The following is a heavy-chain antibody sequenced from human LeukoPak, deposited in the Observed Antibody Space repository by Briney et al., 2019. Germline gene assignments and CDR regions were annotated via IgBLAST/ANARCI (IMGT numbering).Heavy chain of an antibody. CDR2: ISGSGGST. Sequence: GGSLRLSCAASGFTFSSYAMSWVRQAPGKRLEWVSAISGSGGSTYYADSVKGRFTISRDNSKNTLYLQMNSLRAEDTAVYYCAKGNDFWSGYLDYWGQGTLVTVSS. D-gene: IGHD3-3*01. V-gene: IGHV3-23*01. CDR1: GFTFSSYA. J-gene: IGHJ4*02. CDR3: AKGNDFWSGYLDY.